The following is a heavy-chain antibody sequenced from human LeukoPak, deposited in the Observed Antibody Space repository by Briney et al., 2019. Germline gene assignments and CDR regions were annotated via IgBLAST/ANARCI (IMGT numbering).Heavy chain of an antibody. D-gene: IGHD3-22*01. V-gene: IGHV4-39*01. Sequence: SETLSLTCTVSGGSISSSSYYWGWIRQPPGKGLEWIGTIYYSGSTYYNPSLKSRVTISVDTSKNQFSLRLSFVTAADTAVYYCARHASDSSGFYNYYGMDVWGQGTTVTVSS. CDR3: ARHASDSSGFYNYYGMDV. CDR2: IYYSGST. J-gene: IGHJ6*02. CDR1: GGSISSSSYY.